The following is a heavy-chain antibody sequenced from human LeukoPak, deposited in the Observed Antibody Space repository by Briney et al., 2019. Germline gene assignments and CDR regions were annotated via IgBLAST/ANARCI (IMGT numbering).Heavy chain of an antibody. CDR1: GGSFSGYY. CDR2: INHSGST. Sequence: PSETLSLTCAVYGGSFSGYYWSWLRQPPGKGLEWIGEINHSGSTNYNPSLKSRVTISVDTSKSQFSLKLSSVTAADTAVYYCARVVGRDYDFWSGYYSYYYYMDVWGKGTTVTVSS. V-gene: IGHV4-34*01. D-gene: IGHD3-3*01. J-gene: IGHJ6*03. CDR3: ARVVGRDYDFWSGYYSYYYYMDV.